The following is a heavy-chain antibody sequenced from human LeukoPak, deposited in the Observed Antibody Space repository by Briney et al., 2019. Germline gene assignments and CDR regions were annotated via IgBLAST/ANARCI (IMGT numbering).Heavy chain of an antibody. D-gene: IGHD1-1*01. Sequence: TGGSLRLSCAGSGFTFNNYVMNWVRQAPGKGLEWVSGVSGRGSSTYYADSVKGRFTISRDNSQNTVYLQMKSLRAEDTAIYFCAKYTTPYYFDSWGQGILVTVSS. CDR1: GFTFNNYV. V-gene: IGHV3-23*01. CDR2: VSGRGSST. J-gene: IGHJ4*02. CDR3: AKYTTPYYFDS.